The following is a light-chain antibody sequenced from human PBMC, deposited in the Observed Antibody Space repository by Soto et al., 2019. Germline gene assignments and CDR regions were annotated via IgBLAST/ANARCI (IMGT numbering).Light chain of an antibody. CDR3: QHYNSYSEA. V-gene: IGKV3-15*01. CDR1: QSVYSN. J-gene: IGKJ1*01. CDR2: GAS. Sequence: EIVLTQSPATLSVSPGERATLSCRASQSVYSNLAWYQQKPGQAPRLLIYGASTRATGIPARFSGSGSETEFTLTISSLQSEDFATYYCQHYNSYSEAFGQGTKVDIK.